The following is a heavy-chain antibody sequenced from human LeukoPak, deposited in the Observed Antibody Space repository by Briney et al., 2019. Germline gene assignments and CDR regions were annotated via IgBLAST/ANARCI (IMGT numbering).Heavy chain of an antibody. CDR3: ARGYSGDDDFFY. CDR1: GFTFSNYA. Sequence: GGSLRLSCAASGFTFSNYAMSWVRQAPGKGLEWVSTISNSGDATYYADSVKGRFTISRDNSKNTLYLQMNSLRAEDTAVYYCARGYSGDDDFFYWGQGTLVTVSS. V-gene: IGHV3-23*01. D-gene: IGHD5-12*01. CDR2: ISNSGDAT. J-gene: IGHJ4*02.